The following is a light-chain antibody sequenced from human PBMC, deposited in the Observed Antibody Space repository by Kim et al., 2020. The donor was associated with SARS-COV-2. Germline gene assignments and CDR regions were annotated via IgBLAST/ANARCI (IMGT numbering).Light chain of an antibody. Sequence: SYELTQPPSVSVSPGETATISCTGDNLQFKYVCWYQRTAGHSPVLVLYRDNKRPSRIPERFSGSNSGNTATLTISGTQAMDEADYYCQVWDNSLGVFGAGTQLTVL. J-gene: IGLJ2*01. CDR3: QVWDNSLGV. CDR2: RDN. V-gene: IGLV3-1*01. CDR1: NLQFKY.